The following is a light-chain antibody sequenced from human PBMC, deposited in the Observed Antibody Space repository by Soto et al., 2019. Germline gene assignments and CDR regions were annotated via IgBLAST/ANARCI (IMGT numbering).Light chain of an antibody. V-gene: IGKV3-20*01. Sequence: EIVLTQSPGTLSLSPGERATLSCRASQRFSGTYLAWYQQKPGQAPRLLIYAASTRATGIPDRFSGRGSGTDFTLTISRLEPEDFAVYYCQQYGSSPRITFGQGTRLEI. J-gene: IGKJ5*01. CDR1: QRFSGTY. CDR3: QQYGSSPRIT. CDR2: AAS.